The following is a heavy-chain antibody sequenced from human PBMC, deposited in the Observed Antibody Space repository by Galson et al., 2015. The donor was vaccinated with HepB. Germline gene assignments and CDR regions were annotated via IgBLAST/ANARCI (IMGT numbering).Heavy chain of an antibody. V-gene: IGHV1-69*04. D-gene: IGHD3-22*01. J-gene: IGHJ3*01. CDR2: IIPMLDKA. Sequence: SVKVSCKASGGTFKSYVFNWVRQAPGQGLEWMGKIIPMLDKADYSQKFQGRVTMTADKATSTAYMELSGLKPEDTAVYYCARALVVITSDDAFDVWGQGTMVTVSS. CDR3: ARALVVITSDDAFDV. CDR1: GGTFKSYV.